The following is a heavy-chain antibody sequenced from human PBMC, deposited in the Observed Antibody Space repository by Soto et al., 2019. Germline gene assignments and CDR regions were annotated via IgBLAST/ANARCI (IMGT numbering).Heavy chain of an antibody. CDR3: ARGSYYYDSSGYYHY. J-gene: IGHJ4*02. CDR2: IYHSGST. CDR1: GGSISSSNW. Sequence: PSETLSLTCAVSGGSISSSNWWSWVRQPPGKGLEWIGEIYHSGSTNYNPSLKSRVTISVDKSKNQFSLKLSSVTAADTAVYYCARGSYYYDSSGYYHYWGKGPLVTVSS. V-gene: IGHV4-4*02. D-gene: IGHD3-22*01.